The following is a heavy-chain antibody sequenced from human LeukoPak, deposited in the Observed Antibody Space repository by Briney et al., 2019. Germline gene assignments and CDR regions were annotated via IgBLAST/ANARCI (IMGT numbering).Heavy chain of an antibody. CDR3: ASVNVPVTSH. CDR1: GYTFSGYA. V-gene: IGHV3-30*04. CDR2: IAHDGKDK. D-gene: IGHD3-10*02. Sequence: GTSLRLSCAASGYTFSGYAMHWVRQAPGKGLEWVAVIAHDGKDKRYADSVKGRFTISRDNAKNTLYLRMNSLRAEETAVYYCASVNVPVTSHWGQGTLVTVSS. J-gene: IGHJ4*02.